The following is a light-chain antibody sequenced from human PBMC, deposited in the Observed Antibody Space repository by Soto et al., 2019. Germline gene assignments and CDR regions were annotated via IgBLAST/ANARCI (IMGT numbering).Light chain of an antibody. J-gene: IGKJ1*01. Sequence: EIVMTQSPGTLSVSPGEGATLSCRASQSVSSNLAWYQQKPGQAPRLLIYGASTRATGIPARFSGTGFGTEFTLTISSLQSGDSAVYYCQQYNNRPRTFGQGTKVDI. CDR3: QQYNNRPRT. CDR2: GAS. CDR1: QSVSSN. V-gene: IGKV3-15*01.